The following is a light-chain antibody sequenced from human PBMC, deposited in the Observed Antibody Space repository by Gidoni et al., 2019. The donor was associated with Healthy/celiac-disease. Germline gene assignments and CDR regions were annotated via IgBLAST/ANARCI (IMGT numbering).Light chain of an antibody. J-gene: IGKJ2*03. V-gene: IGKV3-20*01. CDR2: GAS. Sequence: SYLAWYQQKPGQAPRLLIYGASSRATGIPDRFSGSGSGTDFTLTISRLEPEDFAVYYCQQYGSSPSFGQRTKLEIK. CDR1: SY. CDR3: QQYGSSPS.